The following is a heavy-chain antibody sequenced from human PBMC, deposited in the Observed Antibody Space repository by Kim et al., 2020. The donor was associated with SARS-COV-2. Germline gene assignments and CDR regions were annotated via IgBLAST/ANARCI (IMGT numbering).Heavy chain of an antibody. CDR1: KFTFSGFS. V-gene: IGHV3-48*04. Sequence: GGSLRLSCAASKFTFSGFSMNWVRQAPGKGLEWVSYISSSSGTKYYADSVKGRFTISRDNAKNSLYLQMNSLRADDTAVYYCARGAQVPTVVVTAIHPGDDGLDIWGQGTMVAVSS. CDR3: ARGAQVPTVVVTAIHPGDDGLDI. CDR2: ISSSSGTK. J-gene: IGHJ3*02. D-gene: IGHD2-21*02.